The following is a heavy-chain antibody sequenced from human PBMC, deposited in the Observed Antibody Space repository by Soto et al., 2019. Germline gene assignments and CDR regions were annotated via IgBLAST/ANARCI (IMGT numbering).Heavy chain of an antibody. J-gene: IGHJ4*02. CDR2: ISGSGGGA. Sequence: PGGSLILSCAASGFTFSSYSMSWVRQAPGKGLEWVSLISGSGGGAYYADSVKGRFTISRDNSKNTLHLQMNSLRAEDTAVYYCARDIDVYGDYTPNGFDYWGQGTLVTVPQ. CDR1: GFTFSSYS. V-gene: IGHV3-23*01. CDR3: ARDIDVYGDYTPNGFDY. D-gene: IGHD4-17*01.